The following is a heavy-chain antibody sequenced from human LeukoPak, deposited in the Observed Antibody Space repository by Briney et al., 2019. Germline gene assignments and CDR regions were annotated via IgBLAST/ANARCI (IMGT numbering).Heavy chain of an antibody. CDR1: GYTFTSYA. CDR2: INAGNGNT. V-gene: IGHV1-3*01. J-gene: IGHJ4*02. D-gene: IGHD3-10*01. CDR3: ARDFYAASWFGELLVDY. Sequence: ASVNVSRKASGYTFTSYAMHWVRPAPGQRLAWMGWINAGNGNTKYSQKFQVRVTITRDTSASTAYMELSSLRSEVTAVYYCARDFYAASWFGELLVDYWGQGTLVTVSS.